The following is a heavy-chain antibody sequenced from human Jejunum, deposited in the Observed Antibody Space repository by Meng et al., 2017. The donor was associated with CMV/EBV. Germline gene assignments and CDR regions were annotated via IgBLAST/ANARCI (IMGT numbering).Heavy chain of an antibody. D-gene: IGHD6-19*01. J-gene: IGHJ4*02. Sequence: QVKLQESGPGLVKPSATLSLTCTVSGGSISNYYWSWIRQPAGKGLEYIGRIYSSGTTKYNPSLNSRVTMSVDTSKNQFSLKVRSVTAADTAVYLCARHEVVGTAIFDYWGQGTLVTVSS. CDR3: ARHEVVGTAIFDY. CDR2: IYSSGTT. CDR1: GGSISNYY. V-gene: IGHV4-4*07.